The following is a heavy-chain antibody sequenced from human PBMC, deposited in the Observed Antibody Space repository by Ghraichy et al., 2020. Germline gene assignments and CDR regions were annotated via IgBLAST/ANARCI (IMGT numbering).Heavy chain of an antibody. V-gene: IGHV1-46*01. CDR1: GYTFTSYY. D-gene: IGHD5-12*01. Sequence: ASVKVSCKASGYTFTSYYVHWVRQAPGQGLEWMGIINPRGGSTSYAQKFQGRVTMTRDTSTSTVYMDLSSLRSEDTAVYYCARDPLHSDYDLPPYYYGMDVWGQGTTVTVSS. CDR3: ARDPLHSDYDLPPYYYGMDV. J-gene: IGHJ6*02. CDR2: INPRGGST.